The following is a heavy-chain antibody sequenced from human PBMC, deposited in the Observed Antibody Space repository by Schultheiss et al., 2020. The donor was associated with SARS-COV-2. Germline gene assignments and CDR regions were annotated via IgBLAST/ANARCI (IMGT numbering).Heavy chain of an antibody. J-gene: IGHJ6*03. CDR1: GFTFDDYG. CDR3: ARVQLGSSSLGYYYYMDV. CDR2: INWNGGST. D-gene: IGHD6-6*01. Sequence: GGSLRLSCAASGFTFDDYGMSWVRQAPGKGLEWVSGINWNGGSTGYADSVKGRFTISRDNAKNSLYLQMNSLRAEDTALYHCARVQLGSSSLGYYYYMDVWGKGTTVTVSS. V-gene: IGHV3-20*01.